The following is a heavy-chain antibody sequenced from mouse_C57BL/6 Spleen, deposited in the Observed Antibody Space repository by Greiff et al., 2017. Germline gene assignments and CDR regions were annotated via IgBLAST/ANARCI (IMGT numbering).Heavy chain of an antibody. J-gene: IGHJ4*01. D-gene: IGHD1-1*01. V-gene: IGHV1-80*01. Sequence: QVQLQQSGAELVKPGASVKISCKASGYAFSSYWMNWVKQRPGQGLEWIGQIYPGDGDTNYNGKFKGKATLTADKSSSTAYMQLSSLTSEDSAVYFCGRGRATVEEYYYAMDDWGKGTSVTVSS. CDR3: GRGRATVEEYYYAMDD. CDR1: GYAFSSYW. CDR2: IYPGDGDT.